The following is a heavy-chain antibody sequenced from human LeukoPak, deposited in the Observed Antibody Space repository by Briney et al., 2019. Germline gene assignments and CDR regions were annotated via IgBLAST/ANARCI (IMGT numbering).Heavy chain of an antibody. J-gene: IGHJ3*02. CDR3: ARPSGSYLIGAFDI. Sequence: ASVKVSCKASGYTFTGYYMHWVRQAPGQGLEWMGWINPNFGDTHYPQNFQGRVTMTTDTSTSTAYMELRSLRSDDTALYYCARPSGSYLIGAFDIWGQGTMVTVSS. V-gene: IGHV1-2*02. CDR1: GYTFTGYY. CDR2: INPNFGDT. D-gene: IGHD1-26*01.